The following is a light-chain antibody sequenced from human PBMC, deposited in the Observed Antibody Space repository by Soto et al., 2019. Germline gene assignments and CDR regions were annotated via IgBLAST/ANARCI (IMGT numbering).Light chain of an antibody. Sequence: QSVLTQPASVSGSPGQSITISCTGASSDVGNYNYVSWYQQHPGKAPKLIIYDVGNRPSGVSNRFSGSKSGNTASLTISGLQAEDEADYYCSSYTSSTTLYVFGTGTKVTVL. CDR2: DVG. CDR1: SSDVGNYNY. V-gene: IGLV2-14*03. CDR3: SSYTSSTTLYV. J-gene: IGLJ1*01.